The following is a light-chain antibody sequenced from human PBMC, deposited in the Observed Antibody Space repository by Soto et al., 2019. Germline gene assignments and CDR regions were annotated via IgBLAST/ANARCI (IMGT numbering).Light chain of an antibody. CDR1: SSDVGGYNY. J-gene: IGLJ2*01. V-gene: IGLV2-14*03. Sequence: QSVLTQPASVSGSPGQSITISCTGTSSDVGGYNYVSWYQHHPGEAPKLMIYDVSNRPSGVSNRFSGSKSGNTASLTISGLQAEDEADYYCSSYTSSSPLFGGGTKLTVL. CDR2: DVS. CDR3: SSYTSSSPL.